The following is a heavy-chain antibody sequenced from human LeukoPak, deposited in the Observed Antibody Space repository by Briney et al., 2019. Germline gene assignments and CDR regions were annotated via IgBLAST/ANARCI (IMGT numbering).Heavy chain of an antibody. Sequence: ASVKVSCKASGYTFTGYYIHWVRQAPGKGLEWMGGFDPEDGERIYAQQFQGRVTVTEDTFTNTAYMELSSLRSEDTAVYSCSTGIGRDYWGQGTLVTVSS. CDR3: STGIGRDY. J-gene: IGHJ4*02. CDR1: GYTFTGYY. V-gene: IGHV1-24*01. D-gene: IGHD1-14*01. CDR2: FDPEDGER.